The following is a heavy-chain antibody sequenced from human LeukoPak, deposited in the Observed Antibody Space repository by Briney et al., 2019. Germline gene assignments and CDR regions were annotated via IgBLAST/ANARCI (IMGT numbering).Heavy chain of an antibody. CDR3: ARHRRYNWNYLWFDP. Sequence: SETLSLTCTVSGGSISSYYWSWIRRPPGKGLEWIGYIYYSGSTNYNPSLKSRVTISVDTSKNQFSLKLSSVTAADTAVYYCARHRRYNWNYLWFDPWGQGTLVTVSS. D-gene: IGHD1-7*01. V-gene: IGHV4-59*08. CDR2: IYYSGST. J-gene: IGHJ5*02. CDR1: GGSISSYY.